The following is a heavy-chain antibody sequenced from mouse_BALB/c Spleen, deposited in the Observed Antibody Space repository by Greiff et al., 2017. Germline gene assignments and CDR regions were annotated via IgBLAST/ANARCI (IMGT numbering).Heavy chain of an antibody. Sequence: EVHLVESGGGLVKPGGSLKLSCAASGFTFSDYYMYWVRQTPEKRLEWVATISDGGSYTYYPDSVKGRFTISRDNAKNNLYLQMSSLKSEDTAMYYCARDRDYGPYYYAMDYWGQGTSVTVSS. J-gene: IGHJ4*01. CDR2: ISDGGSYT. D-gene: IGHD1-2*01. V-gene: IGHV5-4*02. CDR1: GFTFSDYY. CDR3: ARDRDYGPYYYAMDY.